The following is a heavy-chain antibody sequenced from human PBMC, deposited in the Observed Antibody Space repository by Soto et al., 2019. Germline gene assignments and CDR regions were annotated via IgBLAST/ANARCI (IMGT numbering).Heavy chain of an antibody. D-gene: IGHD2-15*01. Sequence: PSETLSLTCTASGGSISSGDYYWSWIRQPPGKGLEWIGYIYYSGSTYYNPSLKSRVTISVDTSKNQFSLKLSSVTAADTAVYYCARRPQDCSGGSCYLQFPYSGQRTLVTVSS. V-gene: IGHV4-30-4*01. CDR1: GGSISSGDYY. J-gene: IGHJ1*01. CDR3: ARRPQDCSGGSCYLQFPY. CDR2: IYYSGST.